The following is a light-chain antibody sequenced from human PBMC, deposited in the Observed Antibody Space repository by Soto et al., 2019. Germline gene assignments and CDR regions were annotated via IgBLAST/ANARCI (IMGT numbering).Light chain of an antibody. CDR3: QQSYSTPFP. V-gene: IGKV1-39*01. CDR1: QSISNY. CDR2: AAS. Sequence: DIQMTQSPSSLSASVGDSVTITCRASQSISNYLNWYQQKPGKAPTLLVYAASSLQSGVPSRFSGSGSGTDFTLSISSLQPEDFATCYCQQSYSTPFPFGPGTKVDIK. J-gene: IGKJ3*01.